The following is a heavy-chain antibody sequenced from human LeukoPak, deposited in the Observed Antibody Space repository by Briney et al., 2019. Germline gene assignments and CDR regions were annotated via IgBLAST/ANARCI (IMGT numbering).Heavy chain of an antibody. Sequence: VASVKVSCKASGCTFTSYGISWVRQAAGQGLEGMGWISAYNGNTNYAQKLQGRVTMTTDTSTSTAYMELRSLRSDDTAVYYCAREAQGDAFDIWGQGTMVTVSS. V-gene: IGHV1-18*01. J-gene: IGHJ3*02. CDR2: ISAYNGNT. CDR1: GCTFTSYG. CDR3: AREAQGDAFDI.